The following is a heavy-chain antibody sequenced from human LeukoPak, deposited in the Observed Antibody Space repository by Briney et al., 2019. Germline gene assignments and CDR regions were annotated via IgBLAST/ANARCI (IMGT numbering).Heavy chain of an antibody. D-gene: IGHD3-10*01. CDR1: GFTFSSYW. CDR3: ARENYYGSGSYCFDY. Sequence: GGSLRLSCAASGFTFSSYWMSWVRQAPGKGLEWVANIKQDGSEKYYVDSVKGRFTISRDNAKNSPYLQMNSLRAEDTAVYYCARENYYGSGSYCFDYWGQGTLVTVSS. J-gene: IGHJ4*02. CDR2: IKQDGSEK. V-gene: IGHV3-7*03.